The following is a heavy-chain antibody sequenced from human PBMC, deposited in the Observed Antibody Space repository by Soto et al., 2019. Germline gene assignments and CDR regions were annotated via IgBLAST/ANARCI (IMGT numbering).Heavy chain of an antibody. J-gene: IGHJ3*02. CDR3: AKDICYDSSGLSSYDAFDI. CDR1: GFTFSSYA. Sequence: GGSLRLSCAASGFTFSSYAMSWVRQAPGKGLEWVSAISGSGGSTYYADSVKGRFTISRDNSKNTLYLQMNSLRAEDTAVYYCAKDICYDSSGLSSYDAFDIWGQGTMVTVSS. D-gene: IGHD3-22*01. CDR2: ISGSGGST. V-gene: IGHV3-23*01.